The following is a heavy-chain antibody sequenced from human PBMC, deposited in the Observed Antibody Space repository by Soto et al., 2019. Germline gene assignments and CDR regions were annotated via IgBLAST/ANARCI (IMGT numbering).Heavy chain of an antibody. D-gene: IGHD2-15*01. CDR2: ISSSTSAI. CDR3: TRTCSGGSCFSSYGMDV. J-gene: IGHJ6*02. Sequence: SLRLSCAASGFTFSTYSMNWVRQAPGKGLEWVSYISSSTSAIYYADSVKGRFTISRDIAKNSLYLQMTSLSDEDSAVYYCTRTCSGGSCFSSYGMDVWGQGTTVTSP. V-gene: IGHV3-48*02. CDR1: GFTFSTYS.